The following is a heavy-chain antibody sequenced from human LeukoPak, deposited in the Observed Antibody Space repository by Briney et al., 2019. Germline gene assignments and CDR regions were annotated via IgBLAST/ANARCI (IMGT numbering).Heavy chain of an antibody. D-gene: IGHD6-13*01. V-gene: IGHV3-13*01. CDR2: IGTAGDT. J-gene: IGHJ4*02. Sequence: TGGSRRLSCAASGFTFSSDDMHWVRQATGKGLECVSAIGTAGDTYYPGSVKGRFTISRENAKNSLCLQMNSLRAGDTAVYYCARATAAGFGYWGQGTLVTVSS. CDR1: GFTFSSDD. CDR3: ARATAAGFGY.